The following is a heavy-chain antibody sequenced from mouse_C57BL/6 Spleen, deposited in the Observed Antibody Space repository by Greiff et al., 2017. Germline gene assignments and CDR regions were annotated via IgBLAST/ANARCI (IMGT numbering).Heavy chain of an antibody. CDR3: ARKGYGNSYWYFDV. CDR1: EYEFPSHD. Sequence: EVKLVESGGGLVQPGESLTLSCESNEYEFPSHDLSWVRTTPEKRLAFVAAINSDGGTTYYPDTMERRFIISRDNTKKTLYLQMSSLRSEDTALYYCARKGYGNSYWYFDVWGTGTTVTVSS. V-gene: IGHV5-2*01. D-gene: IGHD2-10*02. CDR2: INSDGGTT. J-gene: IGHJ1*03.